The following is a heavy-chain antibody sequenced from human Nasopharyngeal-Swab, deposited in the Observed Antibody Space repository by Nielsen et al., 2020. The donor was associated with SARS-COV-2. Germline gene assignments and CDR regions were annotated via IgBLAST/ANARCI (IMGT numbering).Heavy chain of an antibody. CDR3: ARRGGDIVVVPADGTYYYYGMDV. Sequence: SETLSLTCTVSGGSISSSSYYWGWIRQPPGKGLEWIGSFYYSGSTYYNPSLKSRVTISVDTSKNQFSLKLSSVTAADTAVYYCARRGGDIVVVPADGTYYYYGMDVWGQGTTVTVSS. CDR1: GGSISSSSYY. V-gene: IGHV4-39*01. J-gene: IGHJ6*02. D-gene: IGHD2-2*01. CDR2: FYYSGST.